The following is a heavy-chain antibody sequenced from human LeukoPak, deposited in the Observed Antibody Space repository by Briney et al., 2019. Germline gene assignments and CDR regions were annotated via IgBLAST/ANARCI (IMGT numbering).Heavy chain of an antibody. CDR2: IYTSGST. V-gene: IGHV4-4*07. CDR1: VGLIGTYY. J-gene: IGHJ4*02. CDR3: ARGQLATAMGRDYFDY. Sequence: SETLSLTCTVSVGLIGTYYWSWIRQPAGKGLEWIGRIYTSGSTNYNPSLKSRVSMAVDTSKNQFSLKLTSVTAADTAVYYCARGQLATAMGRDYFDYWGQGTVVTVSS. D-gene: IGHD5-18*01.